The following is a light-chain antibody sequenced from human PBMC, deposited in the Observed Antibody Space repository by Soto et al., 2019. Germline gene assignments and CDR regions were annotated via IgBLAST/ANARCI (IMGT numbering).Light chain of an antibody. CDR2: GNI. CDR3: QSYDSSLSGL. CDR1: SSNIGAGYD. V-gene: IGLV1-40*01. Sequence: QSVLTQPPSVSGAPGQRVIISCTGSSSNIGAGYDVHWYQQSPGTAPKLLIYGNINRPSGVPDRFSGSRSGTSASLTITGLQAGDEADYYCQSYDSSLSGLFGGGTKVTVL. J-gene: IGLJ3*02.